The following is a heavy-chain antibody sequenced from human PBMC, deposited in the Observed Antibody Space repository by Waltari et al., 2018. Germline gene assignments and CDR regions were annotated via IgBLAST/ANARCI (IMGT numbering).Heavy chain of an antibody. V-gene: IGHV1-24*01. CDR2: FDHEQGET. J-gene: IGHJ1*01. D-gene: IGHD3-16*02. CDR1: GYSPHALS. Sequence: QDQLVQTGAEVTTPGAAATGPCKVPGYSPHALSIHCVRRAPVRGLRWMGGFDHEQGETINAQNFQGRVTITEDTAPHTAYLQLTSLRSDDTAVYFCVTGRIMRSVGGVLVIDHGLRAGYFQFWGQGTLVAVSS. CDR3: VTGRIMRSVGGVLVIDHGLRAGYFQF.